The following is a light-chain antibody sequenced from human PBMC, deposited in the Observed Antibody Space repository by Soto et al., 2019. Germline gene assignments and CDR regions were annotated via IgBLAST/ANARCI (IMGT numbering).Light chain of an antibody. V-gene: IGKV3-20*01. CDR3: QQYGSSPLT. J-gene: IGKJ4*01. CDR1: QSVSSSF. Sequence: EIVLTQSPGTLSLSPGERATLSCRASQSVSSSFLAWYQQKRGQATRLLIYGASSRTTVIPDRFSGSGSGTDFTLTSSILEHDDVAVYYCQQYGSSPLTFGGGTKVEIK. CDR2: GAS.